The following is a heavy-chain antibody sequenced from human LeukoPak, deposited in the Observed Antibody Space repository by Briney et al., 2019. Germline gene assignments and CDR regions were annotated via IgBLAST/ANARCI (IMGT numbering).Heavy chain of an antibody. CDR1: GGSISSSSYY. V-gene: IGHV4-39*07. Sequence: SETLSLTCTVSGGSISSSSYYWGWIRQPPGKGLEWLGSIYYSGSTYYNPSLKSRVTISVDTSKNQFSLKLSSVTAADTAVYYCARDLRYFDWLFSYWFDLWGQGTLITVSS. D-gene: IGHD3-9*01. J-gene: IGHJ5*02. CDR3: ARDLRYFDWLFSYWFDL. CDR2: IYYSGST.